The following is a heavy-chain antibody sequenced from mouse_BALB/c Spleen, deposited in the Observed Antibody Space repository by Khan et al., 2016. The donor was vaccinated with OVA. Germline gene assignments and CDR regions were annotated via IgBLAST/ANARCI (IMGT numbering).Heavy chain of an antibody. CDR3: ARGYFGNYEFAY. Sequence: QVQLQQSGAELVKPGASVKLSCKTSGYTFTSYWIQWVKQRPGQGLGWIGQIFPGTGTTYYNENFKGKATLTVDTSSNTAYMQFSSLTSEDSASYCGARGYFGNYEFAYWGQGTLVTVSP. V-gene: IGHV1S132*01. D-gene: IGHD2-1*01. J-gene: IGHJ3*01. CDR1: GYTFTSYW. CDR2: IFPGTGTT.